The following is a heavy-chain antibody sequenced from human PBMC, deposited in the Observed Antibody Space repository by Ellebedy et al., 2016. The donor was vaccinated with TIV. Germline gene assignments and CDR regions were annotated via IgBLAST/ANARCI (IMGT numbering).Heavy chain of an antibody. CDR1: GFTFSSYG. CDR2: IWYDGSNK. V-gene: IGHV3-33*08. Sequence: GESLKISCAASGFTFSSYGMHWVRQAPGKGLEWVSVIWYDGSNKYYADSVKGRFTISRDNSKNTLYLQMNSLRGEDTAVYYCARAHYGGNHPLDYWGQGTLVTVSS. D-gene: IGHD4-23*01. CDR3: ARAHYGGNHPLDY. J-gene: IGHJ4*02.